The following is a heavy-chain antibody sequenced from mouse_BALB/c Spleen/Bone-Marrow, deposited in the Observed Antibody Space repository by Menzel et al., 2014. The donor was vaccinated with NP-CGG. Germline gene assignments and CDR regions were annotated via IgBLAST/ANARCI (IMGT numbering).Heavy chain of an antibody. CDR2: IHPGSGSI. V-gene: IGHV1-62-2*01. J-gene: IGHJ4*01. D-gene: IGHD1-1*01. CDR3: ARHEKANHGNYAMDY. Sequence: VQLQQSGAELVKPGASVKMSCKASGYIFTDYIIHWVKQRPGQGLEWIGWIHPGSGSIKYNEKFKDKATLTADKSSITDYMDLSRLRSQDSAVYFCARHEKANHGNYAMDYWGQGTSVTVSS. CDR1: GYIFTDYI.